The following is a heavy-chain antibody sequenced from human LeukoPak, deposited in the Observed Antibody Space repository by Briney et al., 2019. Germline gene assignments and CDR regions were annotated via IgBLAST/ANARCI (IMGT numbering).Heavy chain of an antibody. J-gene: IGHJ6*02. V-gene: IGHV1-8*01. CDR3: ARSERNYYGSRSYRSYYYGMDV. CDR2: MNPNSGNT. D-gene: IGHD3-10*01. CDR1: GYTFTSYD. Sequence: GASVKVSCKASGYTFTSYDINWVRQATGQGLEWMGWMNPNSGNTGYAQKFQGRVTMTRNTSISTAYMELSSLRSEDTAVYYCARSERNYYGSRSYRSYYYGMDVWGQGTTVTVSS.